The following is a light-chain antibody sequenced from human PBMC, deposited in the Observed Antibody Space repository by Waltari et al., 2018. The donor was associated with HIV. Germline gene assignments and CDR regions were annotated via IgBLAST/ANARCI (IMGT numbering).Light chain of an antibody. Sequence: QPVLPQPPSACVPPGQRVTLSCSASSSSTGRNYVYWYQHLPGTAPKLLISWNNQRPSGVPDRFSGSKSGTSASLAISGLRSEDEADYYCAAWDDSLSGYVFGTGTKVTVL. V-gene: IGLV1-47*01. CDR1: SSSTGRNY. J-gene: IGLJ1*01. CDR3: AAWDDSLSGYV. CDR2: WNN.